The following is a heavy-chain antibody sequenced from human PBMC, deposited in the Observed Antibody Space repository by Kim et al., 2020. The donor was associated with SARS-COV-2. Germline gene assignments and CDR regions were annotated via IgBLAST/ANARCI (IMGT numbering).Heavy chain of an antibody. D-gene: IGHD5-12*01. CDR3: AKEGIVATISGGVFDY. J-gene: IGHJ4*02. V-gene: IGHV3-23*01. CDR1: GFTFSSYA. Sequence: GGSLRLSCAASGFTFSSYAMSWVRQAPGKGLEWVSAISGSGGSTYYADSVKGRFTISRDNSKNTLYLQMNSLRAEDTAVYYCAKEGIVATISGGVFDYWGQGTLVTVSS. CDR2: ISGSGGST.